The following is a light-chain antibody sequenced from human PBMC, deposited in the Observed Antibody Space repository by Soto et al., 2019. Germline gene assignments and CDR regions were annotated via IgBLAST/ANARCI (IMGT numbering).Light chain of an antibody. Sequence: DIVMTQSPLSLPVTPGEPASISCRSSQSLLHSNGYNYLDWYMQKPGQSPQLLIYLGSNRASGVPDRFSGSGSGTDFTLEISRVEAEDVGVYYCMQALQTPRTFGQGTKVEI. CDR1: QSLLHSNGYNY. CDR2: LGS. V-gene: IGKV2-28*01. CDR3: MQALQTPRT. J-gene: IGKJ1*01.